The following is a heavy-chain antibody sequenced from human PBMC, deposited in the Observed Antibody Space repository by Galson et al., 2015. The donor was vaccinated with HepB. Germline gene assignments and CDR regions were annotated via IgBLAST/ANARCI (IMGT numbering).Heavy chain of an antibody. CDR2: IKSRTNGGTA. CDR3: AKVGYHDSSTWIVFDY. D-gene: IGHD3-22*01. Sequence: SLRLSCAGSGFTFSNVWMTWVRQAPGKGLEWVGRIKSRTNGGTADYAAPVKARSSISRDDSKSARYLQLNSLTTEDSAVHYCAKVGYHDSSTWIVFDYWGQGTLVTVSA. J-gene: IGHJ4*02. CDR1: GFTFSNVW. V-gene: IGHV3-15*01.